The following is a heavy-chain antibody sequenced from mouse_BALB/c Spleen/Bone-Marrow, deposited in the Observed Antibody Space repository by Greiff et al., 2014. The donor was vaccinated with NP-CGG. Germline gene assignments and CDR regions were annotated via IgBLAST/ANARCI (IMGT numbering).Heavy chain of an antibody. V-gene: IGHV1-39*01. D-gene: IGHD2-5*01. CDR3: ARKAYYTNWWYFDV. Sequence: VQLQQSGPELEKPGASVKIPCKASGYSFSGYNLNWVKQSNGQSLEWIGSIDPYYGDTTYNQKFKGKATLTVDRSSSTAYMQLKSLTSEDSAVYYCARKAYYTNWWYFDVWGAGTTVTVPS. CDR2: IDPYYGDT. J-gene: IGHJ1*01. CDR1: GYSFSGYN.